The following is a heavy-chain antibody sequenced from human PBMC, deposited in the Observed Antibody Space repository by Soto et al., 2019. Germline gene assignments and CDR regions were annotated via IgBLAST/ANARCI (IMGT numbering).Heavy chain of an antibody. V-gene: IGHV1-69*01. J-gene: IGHJ4*02. CDR2: IIPIFGTA. CDR1: GGTFSRHA. D-gene: IGHD3-22*01. Sequence: QAQLVQSGAEVRKPGSSVKVSCKASGGTFSRHAISWVRQAPGQGLEWMGGIIPIFGTANHAQKFQGRVTIIADESTSTAYMELSSLRSEDTAIYYCARGWGYDSSDYYYAYWGQGTLVIVSS. CDR3: ARGWGYDSSDYYYAY.